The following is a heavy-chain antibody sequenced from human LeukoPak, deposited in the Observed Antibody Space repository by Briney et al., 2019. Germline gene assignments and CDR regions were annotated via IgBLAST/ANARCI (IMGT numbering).Heavy chain of an antibody. CDR3: ARGYSSSWGQNWFDP. CDR2: MNPNSGNT. CDR1: GYTFTSYD. Sequence: ASVKVSFKAPGYTFTSYDINWVRQATGQGLEWMGWMNPNSGNTGYAQKFQGRVTMTRNTSISTAYMELGSLRSEDTAVYYFARGYSSSWGQNWFDPWGQGTLVTVSS. D-gene: IGHD6-13*01. V-gene: IGHV1-8*01. J-gene: IGHJ5*02.